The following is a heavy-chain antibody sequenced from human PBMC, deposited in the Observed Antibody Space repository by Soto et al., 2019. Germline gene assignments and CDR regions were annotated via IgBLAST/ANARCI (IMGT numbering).Heavy chain of an antibody. J-gene: IGHJ4*02. CDR3: ARVTATVTTPPGE. CDR2: INPNSGGP. CDR1: GYTFTGYY. Sequence: QVQLVQSGAEVKKPGASVKVSCKASGYTFTGYYMHWVRQAPGQGLEWMGWINPNSGGPNYAQKFQGRVTMTRATSISTAYMELSRLRSDDPAVYYCARVTATVTTPPGEWGQGTLVTVSS. V-gene: IGHV1-2*02. D-gene: IGHD4-17*01.